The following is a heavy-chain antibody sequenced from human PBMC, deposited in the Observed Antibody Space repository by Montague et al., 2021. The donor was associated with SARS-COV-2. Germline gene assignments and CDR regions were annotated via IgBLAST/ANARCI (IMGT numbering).Heavy chain of an antibody. V-gene: IGHV4-61*02. CDR1: GGSISSGSYY. D-gene: IGHD5-12*01. CDR2: IYTSGTT. CDR3: PRAHSGSWAHLDN. J-gene: IGHJ4*02. Sequence: TLSLTCTVSGGSISSGSYYWSWIPQPAGQGLEWIGRIYTSGTTDYSLSLQSRVTISVDTSKNQFSLKLTSVTAADTAVYYRPRAHSGSWAHLDNWGQGSLVTVSS.